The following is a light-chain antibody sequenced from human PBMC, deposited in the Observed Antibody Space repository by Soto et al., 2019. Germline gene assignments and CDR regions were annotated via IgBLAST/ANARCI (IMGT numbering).Light chain of an antibody. CDR2: ANS. J-gene: IGLJ2*01. Sequence: QSVLTQPPSVSGAPGQRVTISCTGSSSNIGAGYDVHWYQQLPGRSPKLLIYANSTRPSGVPDRFSGSKSGTSASLANTGLQAEDEADYYCHSYDSSPSGSRVFGGGTKLTVL. CDR1: SSNIGAGYD. CDR3: HSYDSSPSGSRV. V-gene: IGLV1-40*01.